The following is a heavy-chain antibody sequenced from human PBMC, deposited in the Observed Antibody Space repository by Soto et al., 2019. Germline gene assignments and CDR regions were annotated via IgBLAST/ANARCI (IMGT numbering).Heavy chain of an antibody. CDR3: AKDRTPYNWKEFDY. CDR2: ISGSGGST. D-gene: IGHD1-20*01. CDR1: GFTVSSSA. Sequence: XGSRSLCCSAGGFTVSSSAMSGFRKAPGKGLEWVSAISGSGGSTYYADSVKGRFTISRGNSKKTLYLQMNSLRAEDTAVYYCAKDRTPYNWKEFDYWGQRTLVTGSS. J-gene: IGHJ4*02. V-gene: IGHV3-23*01.